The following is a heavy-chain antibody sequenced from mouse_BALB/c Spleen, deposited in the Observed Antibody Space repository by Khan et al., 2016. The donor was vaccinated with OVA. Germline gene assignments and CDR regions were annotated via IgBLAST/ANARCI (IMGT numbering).Heavy chain of an antibody. J-gene: IGHJ4*01. CDR1: GYTFTSNT. CDR3: ARRTTGYAMDY. CDR2: INPRSSYT. D-gene: IGHD2-14*01. Sequence: QIQLVQSGAELARPGASVKMSCKASGYTFTSNTMHWVKQRPGQGLEWIGYINPRSSYTHYNQKFKDKATLTADKSSSTAYMQLSSLTFEDSAVYYCARRTTGYAMDYWGQGTSVTVSS. V-gene: IGHV1-4*01.